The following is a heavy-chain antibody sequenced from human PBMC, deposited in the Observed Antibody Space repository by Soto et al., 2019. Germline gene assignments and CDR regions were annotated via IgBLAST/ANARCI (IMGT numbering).Heavy chain of an antibody. Sequence: LRLSCAASGFTFSNYAMSWVRQAPGKGLEWVSTISGSGGSTYYAESVKGRFTISRDYSKNTLYLQMNSLRAEDTAVYYCAKDRLLRVAGTPDFDYWGQGALVTVSS. CDR2: ISGSGGST. D-gene: IGHD1-1*01. CDR3: AKDRLLRVAGTPDFDY. CDR1: GFTFSNYA. J-gene: IGHJ4*02. V-gene: IGHV3-23*01.